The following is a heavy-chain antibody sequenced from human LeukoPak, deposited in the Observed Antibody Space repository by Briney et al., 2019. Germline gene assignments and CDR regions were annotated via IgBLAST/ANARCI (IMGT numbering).Heavy chain of an antibody. Sequence: SVKVTCKASGGTFSSYAISWVRQAPGQGLEWMGGIIPIFGTANYAQKFQGRVTITADESTSTAYMELSSLRSEDTAVYYCARTSRVGTPFDYWGQGTLVTVSS. CDR3: ARTSRVGTPFDY. CDR1: GGTFSSYA. V-gene: IGHV1-69*13. D-gene: IGHD1-1*01. CDR2: IIPIFGTA. J-gene: IGHJ4*02.